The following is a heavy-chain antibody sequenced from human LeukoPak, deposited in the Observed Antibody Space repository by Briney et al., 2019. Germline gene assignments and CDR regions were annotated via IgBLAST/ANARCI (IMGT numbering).Heavy chain of an antibody. CDR2: IYSSGST. CDR3: ARDSGTTGEVKFDP. V-gene: IGHV4-4*07. CDR1: GGSISSYY. D-gene: IGHD3-10*01. J-gene: IGHJ5*02. Sequence: KPSETLSLTCTVSGGSISSYYWSWIRQPAGKGLEWIGRIYSSGSTDYNPSLKSRVTMSVDTSKNKFSLKLSSVTAADTAVYYCARDSGTTGEVKFDPRGQGTLVTVSS.